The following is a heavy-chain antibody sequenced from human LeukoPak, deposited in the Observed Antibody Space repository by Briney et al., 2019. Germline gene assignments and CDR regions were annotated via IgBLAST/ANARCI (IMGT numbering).Heavy chain of an antibody. Sequence: GGSLRLSCVVSGVTFSDRWMSWVRQAPGKGLEWVGRIHTNVDGGAIDYAAPVKGRFIISRDDSKNTPYLQMNNLKTEDTAMYYCTLRSGIWGQGTLVTVSS. CDR2: IHTNVDGGAI. CDR1: GVTFSDRW. J-gene: IGHJ4*02. CDR3: TLRSGI. V-gene: IGHV3-15*01. D-gene: IGHD6-19*01.